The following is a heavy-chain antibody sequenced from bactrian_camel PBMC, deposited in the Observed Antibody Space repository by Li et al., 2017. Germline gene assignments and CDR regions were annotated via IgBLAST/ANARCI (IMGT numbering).Heavy chain of an antibody. J-gene: IGHJ4*01. V-gene: IGHV3S6*01. CDR3: AADEMSCIENVY. Sequence: QLVESGGGSVQAGGSLTLSCAVSGYTSSDFCMDWFRQAPGKEREGVARIDSDGSTAYGDSVKGRFTISKDNAKNTLYLQMNSLKPEDTAMYYCAADEMSCIENVYRGQGTQVTVS. CDR2: IDSDGST. D-gene: IGHD1*01. CDR1: GYTSSDFC.